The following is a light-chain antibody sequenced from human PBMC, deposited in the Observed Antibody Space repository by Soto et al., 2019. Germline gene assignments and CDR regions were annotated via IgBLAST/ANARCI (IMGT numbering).Light chain of an antibody. J-gene: IGLJ1*01. CDR1: SSDVGAYNY. CDR2: EVN. CDR3: NSYAASNTFV. Sequence: QSVLTQPPSASVSPGQSVTISCTGTSSDVGAYNYVSWYQQHPGKAPKLVIFEVNKRPSGVPDRFSGSKSGNTASLTVSGLQTEDEADYYCNSYAASNTFVFGTGTKVTVL. V-gene: IGLV2-8*01.